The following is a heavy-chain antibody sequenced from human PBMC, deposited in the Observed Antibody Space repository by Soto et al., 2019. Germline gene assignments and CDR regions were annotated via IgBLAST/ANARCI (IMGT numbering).Heavy chain of an antibody. CDR3: EREPDYSYRQIDY. CDR1: GVSISGYY. J-gene: IGHJ4*02. CDR2: IYNSGST. V-gene: IGHV4-59*01. Sequence: SETLSLTCTVSGVSISGYYWSWIRQPPGKGLEWIGYIYNSGSTNYNPSLKSRVTMALDTSKNQFSLKLSSVTAADTAVFYCEREPDYSYRQIDYWGQGTLVTVSS. D-gene: IGHD5-18*01.